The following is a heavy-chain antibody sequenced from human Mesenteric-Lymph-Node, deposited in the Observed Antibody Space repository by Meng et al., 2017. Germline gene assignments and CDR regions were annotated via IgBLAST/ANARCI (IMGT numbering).Heavy chain of an antibody. CDR1: GGSINSGDYY. J-gene: IGHJ2*01. D-gene: IGHD3-22*01. CDR3: ARGYYDSSGYGYWHFDL. CDR2: IYYTGST. V-gene: IGHV4-30-4*01. Sequence: VRLQVSGPGLVKPSQTLPLTCTVSGGSINSGDYYWSWIRQPPGKGLEWIGYIYYTGSTYYNPSLKSRVAISVDTSKNQFSLKLSSVTAADTAVYYCARGYYDSSGYGYWHFDLWGRGTLVTVSS.